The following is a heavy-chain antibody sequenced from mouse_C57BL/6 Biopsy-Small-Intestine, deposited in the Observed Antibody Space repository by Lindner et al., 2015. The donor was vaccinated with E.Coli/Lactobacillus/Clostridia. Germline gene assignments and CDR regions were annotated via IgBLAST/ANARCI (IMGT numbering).Heavy chain of an antibody. J-gene: IGHJ4*01. CDR1: GYTFTANY. CDR3: TRDWGSFSA. D-gene: IGHD4-1*01. CDR2: IDPNSGGT. Sequence: SVKVSCKASGYTFTANYIHWVRQAPGQGFEWMGWIDPNSGGTLFAQKFQGRFTMTMDTSIRTVDMELVSLRSDDTAVYYCTRDWGSFSAWGQGTLVTVSS. V-gene: IGHV1-64*01.